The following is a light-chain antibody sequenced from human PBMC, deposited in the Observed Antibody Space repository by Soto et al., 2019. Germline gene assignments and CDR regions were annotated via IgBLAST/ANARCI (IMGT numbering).Light chain of an antibody. J-gene: IGKJ4*01. CDR3: QQHKSYPVT. CDR1: QGISSY. CDR2: AAS. V-gene: IGKV1-9*01. Sequence: DIQLTQSPSFLSASVGDRVTITCRASQGISSYLAWYQQEPGKAPKPLIYAASTLQSGVPSRFSGSGSGTEFTLTISSLQPEDFATYYCQQHKSYPVTFGGGTKVEIK.